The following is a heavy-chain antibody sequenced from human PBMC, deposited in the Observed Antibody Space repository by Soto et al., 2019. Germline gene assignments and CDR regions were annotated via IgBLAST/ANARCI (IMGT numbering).Heavy chain of an antibody. CDR2: INPSGGST. CDR3: ARDGSITILYYYYYYGMDV. J-gene: IGHJ6*02. D-gene: IGHD3-3*01. CDR1: GYTFTSYY. V-gene: IGHV1-46*01. Sequence: ASVKVSCKASGYTFTSYYMHGVLQSPSQWLDWMGIINPSGGSTSYAQKFQGRVTMTRDTSTSTVYMELSSLRSEDTAVYYCARDGSITILYYYYYYGMDVWGQGTTVTVSS.